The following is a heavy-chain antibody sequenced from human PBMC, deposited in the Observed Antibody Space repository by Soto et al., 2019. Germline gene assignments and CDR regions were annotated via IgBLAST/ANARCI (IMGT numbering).Heavy chain of an antibody. CDR3: ARSPWDYYYYYMDV. D-gene: IGHD3-16*01. CDR1: GFTFSDYY. CDR2: ISSSGSTI. Sequence: GGSLRLSCAASGFTFSDYYMSWIRQAPGKGLEWVSYISSSGSTIYYADSVKGRFTISRDNAKNSLYLQMNSLRAEDTTVYYCARSPWDYYYYYMDVWGKGTTVTVSS. J-gene: IGHJ6*03. V-gene: IGHV3-11*01.